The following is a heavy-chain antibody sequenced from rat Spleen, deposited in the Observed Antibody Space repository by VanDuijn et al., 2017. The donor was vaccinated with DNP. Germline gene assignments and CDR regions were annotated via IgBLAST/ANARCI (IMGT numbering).Heavy chain of an antibody. CDR2: ITPSGYRT. J-gene: IGHJ1*01. CDR3: TRGAGSPYWSFDF. CDR1: GFTFSNYY. Sequence: EVQLVESGGGLVQPGRSLKLSCAASGFTFSNYYMAWVRQAPKKGLEWVAAITPSGYRTYYTDSVKGRFTISRDNAKSSLYLQMISLRSEDTATYCCTRGAGSPYWSFDFWGPGTVVTVSS. D-gene: IGHD5-1*01. V-gene: IGHV5-27*01.